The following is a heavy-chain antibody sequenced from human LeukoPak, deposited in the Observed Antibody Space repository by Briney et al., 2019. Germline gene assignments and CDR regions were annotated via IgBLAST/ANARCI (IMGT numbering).Heavy chain of an antibody. CDR3: ARDLVAVTKGFDI. D-gene: IGHD4-17*01. V-gene: IGHV4-59*11. CDR1: DDSFSSHY. Sequence: SETLSLTCAVSDDSFSSHYWTWIRQPPGKGLGWIGYISYIGSTNYNPSLKSRVTISIDTSKNQFSLKLSSVTAADTAVYYCARDLVAVTKGFDIWGQGTMVSVSS. CDR2: ISYIGST. J-gene: IGHJ3*02.